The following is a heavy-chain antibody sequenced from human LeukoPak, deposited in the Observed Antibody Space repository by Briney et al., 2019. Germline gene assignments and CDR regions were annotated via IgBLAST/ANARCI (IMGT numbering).Heavy chain of an antibody. CDR2: IIPIFGTA. CDR1: GGTFSSYA. Sequence: ASVKVSCKASGGTFSSYAISWVRQAPGQGLEWMGGIIPIFGTANYAQKFQGRVTITTDESTSTAYMELSSLRSEDTAVYYCARELGQWFGEPKGWFDPWGQGTLVTVSS. V-gene: IGHV1-69*05. J-gene: IGHJ5*02. D-gene: IGHD3-10*01. CDR3: ARELGQWFGEPKGWFDP.